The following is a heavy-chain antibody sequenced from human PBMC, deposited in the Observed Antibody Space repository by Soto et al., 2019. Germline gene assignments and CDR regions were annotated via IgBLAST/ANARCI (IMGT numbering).Heavy chain of an antibody. CDR2: IDPSDSYT. CDR3: ARHPAHCGGDCSAFDI. V-gene: IGHV5-10-1*01. CDR1: GYSFTSYW. J-gene: IGHJ3*02. D-gene: IGHD2-21*02. Sequence: PGESLNISCKGSGYSFTSYWISWVRQMPGKGLEWMGRIDPSDSYTNYSPSFQGHVTISADKSISTAYLQWSSLKASDTAMYYCARHPAHCGGDCSAFDIWGQGTMVTVS.